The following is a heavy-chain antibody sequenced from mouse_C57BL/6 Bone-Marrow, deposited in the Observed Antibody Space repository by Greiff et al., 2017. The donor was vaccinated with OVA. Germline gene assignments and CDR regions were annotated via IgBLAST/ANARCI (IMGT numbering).Heavy chain of an antibody. J-gene: IGHJ3*01. V-gene: IGHV1-19*01. CDR1: GYTFTDYY. CDR3: ARWRYWFAY. D-gene: IGHD2-14*01. Sequence: DVKLQESGPVLVKPGASVKMSCKASGYTFTDYYMNWVKQSHGKSLEWIGVINPYNGGTSYNQKFKGKATLTVDKSSSTAYMELNSLTSEDSAVYYCARWRYWFAYWGQGTLVTVSA. CDR2: INPYNGGT.